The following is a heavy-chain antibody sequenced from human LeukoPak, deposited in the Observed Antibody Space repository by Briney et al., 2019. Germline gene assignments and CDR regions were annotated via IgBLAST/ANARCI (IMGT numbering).Heavy chain of an antibody. V-gene: IGHV4-31*03. CDR2: IYYSGNP. CDR1: GGSISSGAYY. CDR3: ARTHITGTGYFDY. D-gene: IGHD1-20*01. J-gene: IGHJ4*02. Sequence: PSETLSLTCTVSGGSISSGAYYWSWVRQHPGKGLEWIAYIYYSGNPYYNLSLKSRVTISVDTSNNQFSLNLSSVTAADTAVYYCARTHITGTGYFDYWGQGTLVTVSS.